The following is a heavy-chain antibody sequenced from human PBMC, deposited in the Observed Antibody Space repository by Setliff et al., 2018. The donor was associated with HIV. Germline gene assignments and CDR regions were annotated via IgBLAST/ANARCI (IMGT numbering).Heavy chain of an antibody. D-gene: IGHD5-12*01. J-gene: IGHJ4*02. CDR3: ARGYASGYDAYGY. V-gene: IGHV4-34*01. Sequence: SETLSLTCAVYGGSFNDYCWSWIRQPPGKGLAWIGAIIHSGSINYNPSLKSRVTISVDTYNSQFSLNMNSVNAADTAVYYCARGYASGYDAYGYWGQGTLVTVSS. CDR2: IIHSGSI. CDR1: GGSFNDYC.